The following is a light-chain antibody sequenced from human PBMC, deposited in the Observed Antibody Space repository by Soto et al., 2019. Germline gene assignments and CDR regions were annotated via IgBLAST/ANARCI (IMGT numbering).Light chain of an antibody. CDR3: VVWDDGLNGPV. Sequence: QSVLTQPPSASGTPGQGVTISCSGSSSNVGTNPVNWYQQLPGTAPKLLIYYNNHRPSEVPDRFSGSKSGTSASLAISALRSEDEGDDHCVVWDDGLNGPVLGGGTKLTVL. CDR1: SSNVGTNP. V-gene: IGLV1-44*01. CDR2: YNN. J-gene: IGLJ2*01.